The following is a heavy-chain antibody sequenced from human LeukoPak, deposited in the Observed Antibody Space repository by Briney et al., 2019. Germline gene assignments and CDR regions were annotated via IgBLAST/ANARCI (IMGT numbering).Heavy chain of an antibody. CDR3: AKGYYDYVWGSYYFGY. J-gene: IGHJ4*02. CDR2: ISGSGGST. V-gene: IGHV3-23*01. Sequence: PGGSLRLSCAASGFTFSSYAMSWVRQAPGKGLEWVSVISGSGGSTYYADSGKGLITISRATSRDTLYLRMHSLRAEDPAVYYCAKGYYDYVWGSYYFGYWGQGTLVTVSS. D-gene: IGHD3-16*01. CDR1: GFTFSSYA.